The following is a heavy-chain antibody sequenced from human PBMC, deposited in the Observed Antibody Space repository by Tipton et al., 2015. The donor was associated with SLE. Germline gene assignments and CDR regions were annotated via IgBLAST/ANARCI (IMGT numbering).Heavy chain of an antibody. J-gene: IGHJ4*01. V-gene: IGHV5-51*01. CDR2: ISPRDSDI. D-gene: IGHD6-19*01. CDR3: ARQAVAGQPFDY. CDR1: GYSFSNYW. Sequence: QSGAEVKKPGESLKISCKGSGYSFSNYWIGWVRQMPGKGLEWMGIISPRDSDIRESPSFQGQVTMSVDKSISTAYLQWTSLRASDTAMYYCARQAVAGQPFDYWGQGTLVTVSS.